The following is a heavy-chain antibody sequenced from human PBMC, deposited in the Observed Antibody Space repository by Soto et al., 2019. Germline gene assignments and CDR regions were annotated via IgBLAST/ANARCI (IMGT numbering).Heavy chain of an antibody. CDR2: ISYDGSNK. V-gene: IGHV3-30*18. CDR1: GFTFSSYG. Sequence: QVQLVESGGGVVQPGRSLRLSCAASGFTFSSYGMHWVRQAPGKGLEWVAVISYDGSNKYYADSVKGRFTISRDNSKNTLYLQMNSLRAEDTAVYYCAKDWGSYRYTDAFDIWGQGTMVTVSS. CDR3: AKDWGSYRYTDAFDI. J-gene: IGHJ3*02. D-gene: IGHD3-16*02.